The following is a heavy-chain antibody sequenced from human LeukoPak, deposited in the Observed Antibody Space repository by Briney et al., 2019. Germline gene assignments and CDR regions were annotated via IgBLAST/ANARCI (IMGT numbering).Heavy chain of an antibody. CDR1: GYTFTDYY. J-gene: IGHJ4*02. CDR2: INPNSGGT. D-gene: IGHD3-10*01. CDR3: ARGSDPKPFDY. V-gene: IGHV1-2*02. Sequence: RASVKVSCKAPGYTFTDYYMYWVRQAPGQGLEWMGWINPNSGGTNYAQKFQGRVTMTRDTSISTAYMELRRLRSDDTAVYYCARGSDPKPFDYWGQGTLVTVSS.